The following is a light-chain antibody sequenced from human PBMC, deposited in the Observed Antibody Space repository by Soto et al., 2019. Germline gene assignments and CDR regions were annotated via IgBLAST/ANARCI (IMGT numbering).Light chain of an antibody. Sequence: DIQLTQSPSTLSASVGDRVTITCRASQTITNLLAWFQQKPGKAPEILIYKASSLQSGVPSRFSGNGSGTEFTLTISSLQPDDSATYYCLQYYDHRALGP. CDR1: QTITNL. CDR3: LQYYDHRA. V-gene: IGKV1-5*03. J-gene: IGKJ3*01. CDR2: KAS.